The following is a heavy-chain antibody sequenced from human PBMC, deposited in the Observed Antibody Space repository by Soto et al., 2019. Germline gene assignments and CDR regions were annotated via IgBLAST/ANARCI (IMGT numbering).Heavy chain of an antibody. J-gene: IGHJ4*02. V-gene: IGHV5-51*01. CDR2: MCPGDSDT. CDR1: GYDFNTNW. CDR3: ASPVGITGTTGYFDY. Sequence: GESLKISCRGSGYDFNTNWFGWVRQLPGRGLEWVGIMCPGDSDTRYNPSLQGHVTLSADKSISTAYLQWSSLKASDTAMYYCASPVGITGTTGYFDYWGQGTLVTVSS. D-gene: IGHD1-7*01.